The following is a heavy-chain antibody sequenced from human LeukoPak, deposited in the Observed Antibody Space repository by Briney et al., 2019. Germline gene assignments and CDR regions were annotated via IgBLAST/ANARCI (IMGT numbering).Heavy chain of an antibody. J-gene: IGHJ4*02. D-gene: IGHD6-19*01. CDR3: ARDRGWYQGLVY. CDR1: GFTFSSYA. CDR2: ISYDGGNK. Sequence: GGSLRLSCAASGFTFSSYAMHWVRQAPGKGLEWVAVISYDGGNKYYADSVKGRFTISRDNSKNTLYLQMNSLRAEDTAVYYCARDRGWYQGLVYWGQGALVTVSS. V-gene: IGHV3-30*04.